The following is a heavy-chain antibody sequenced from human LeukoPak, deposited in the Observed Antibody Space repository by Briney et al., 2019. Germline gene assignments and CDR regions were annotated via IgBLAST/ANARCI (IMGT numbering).Heavy chain of an antibody. Sequence: SETLSLTCTVSGGSISSGGYYWSWIRQHPGKGLEWIGYIYYSGSTYYNPSLKSRVTISVDTSKNQFSLKLSSVTAADTAVYYCARDTFDYYGSGHGFDYWGQGTLVTVSS. D-gene: IGHD3-10*01. CDR2: IYYSGST. CDR3: ARDTFDYYGSGHGFDY. V-gene: IGHV4-31*03. CDR1: GGSISSGGYY. J-gene: IGHJ4*02.